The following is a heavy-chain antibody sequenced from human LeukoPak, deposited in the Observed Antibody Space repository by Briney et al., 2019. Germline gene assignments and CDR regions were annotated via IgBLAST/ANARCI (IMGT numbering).Heavy chain of an antibody. Sequence: GGSLRLSCAASGFTFSSYGMHWVRQAPGKGLEWVAFIRYDGSNKYYADSVKGRFTISRDNAKNSLYLQMNSLRAEDTAVYYCARDRGTIRYFDSAFDYWGQGTLVTVSS. D-gene: IGHD3-9*01. CDR2: IRYDGSNK. CDR3: ARDRGTIRYFDSAFDY. J-gene: IGHJ4*02. CDR1: GFTFSSYG. V-gene: IGHV3-30*02.